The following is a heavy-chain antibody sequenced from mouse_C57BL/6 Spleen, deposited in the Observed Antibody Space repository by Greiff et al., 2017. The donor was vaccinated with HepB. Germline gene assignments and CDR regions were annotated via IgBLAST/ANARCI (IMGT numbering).Heavy chain of an antibody. CDR1: GYTFTSYW. V-gene: IGHV1-59*01. CDR3: ARRDYYGSSSTLYFDY. CDR2: IDPSDSYT. Sequence: QVQLQQPGAELVRPGTSVKLSCKASGYTFTSYWMHWVKQRPGQGLEWIGVIDPSDSYTNYNQKFKGKATLTVDTSSSTAYMQLSSLTSEDSAVYYCARRDYYGSSSTLYFDYWGQGTTLTVSS. D-gene: IGHD1-1*01. J-gene: IGHJ2*01.